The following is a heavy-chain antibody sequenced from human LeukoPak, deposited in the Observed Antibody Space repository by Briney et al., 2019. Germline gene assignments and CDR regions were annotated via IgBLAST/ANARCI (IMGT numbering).Heavy chain of an antibody. D-gene: IGHD6-13*01. CDR1: GFAFVNYA. Sequence: GGSLRLSCGASGFAFVNYAMSWVRQAPGKGLEWVAAISGSGGTTYYPDSMRGRCTISRDNFKNTVYLQIYSLRVEDTAVYYCAKDVRYSSNWYGGIDYWGQGILVTVSS. J-gene: IGHJ4*02. CDR2: ISGSGGTT. CDR3: AKDVRYSSNWYGGIDY. V-gene: IGHV3-23*01.